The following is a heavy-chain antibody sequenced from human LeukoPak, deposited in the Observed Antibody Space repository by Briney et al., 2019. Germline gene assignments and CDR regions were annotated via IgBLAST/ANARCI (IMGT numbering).Heavy chain of an antibody. Sequence: ASVKVSCKVSGYTLTELSVHWVRQAPGKGLEWMGGFDPEDGETIYAQKFQGRVTMTEDTSTDTAYMELSSLRSEDTAVYYCATVMGGYYTGLRQDYWGQGTLVTVSS. J-gene: IGHJ4*02. CDR3: ATVMGGYYTGLRQDY. CDR1: GYTLTELS. V-gene: IGHV1-24*01. D-gene: IGHD3-3*01. CDR2: FDPEDGET.